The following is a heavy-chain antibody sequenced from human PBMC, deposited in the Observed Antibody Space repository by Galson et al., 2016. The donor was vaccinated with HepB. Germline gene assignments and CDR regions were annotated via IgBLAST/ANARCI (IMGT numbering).Heavy chain of an antibody. CDR1: GFTFSSCW. CDR2: IKQDGSEK. V-gene: IGHV3-7*01. D-gene: IGHD4-17*01. J-gene: IGHJ6*02. Sequence: SLRLSCAASGFTFSSCWMTWVRQAPGKGLEWVANIKQDGSEKYYVDSVKGRFTISRDNAKNSLYLQMNSLRAEDTAVYYCAREGLSDYGDYKCYYYALDVWGQGTTVTVSS. CDR3: AREGLSDYGDYKCYYYALDV.